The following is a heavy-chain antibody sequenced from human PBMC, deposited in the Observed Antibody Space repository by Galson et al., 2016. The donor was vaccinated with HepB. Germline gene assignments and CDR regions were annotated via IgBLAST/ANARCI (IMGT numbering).Heavy chain of an antibody. CDR2: MSYDGIRK. CDR3: VSGYYDSSGYYHYYYGMDV. CDR1: GFRFSTYA. J-gene: IGHJ6*02. D-gene: IGHD3-22*01. Sequence: SLRLSCAASGFRFSTYAMHWVRQAPGKGLEWVAVMSYDGIRKYYADSVKGRFTISRDNSKNTLYLQMNSLRVDDTAVYYCVSGYYDSSGYYHYYYGMDVWGQGTTVTVSS. V-gene: IGHV3-30*04.